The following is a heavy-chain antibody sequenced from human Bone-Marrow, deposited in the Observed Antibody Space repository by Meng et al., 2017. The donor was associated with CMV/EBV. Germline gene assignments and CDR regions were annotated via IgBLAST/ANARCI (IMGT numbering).Heavy chain of an antibody. V-gene: IGHV1-46*01. CDR3: ARRGGEFLDY. Sequence: SWNAPGYTFTRYYMHWVRQATGQGLEWMGIINPSGGSTIYAQKFQGRVTMTRDTFTSTVYMELNSLTSDDTALYYCARRGGEFLDYWSQGTLVTVSS. J-gene: IGHJ4*02. D-gene: IGHD2-21*01. CDR1: GYTFTRYY. CDR2: INPSGGST.